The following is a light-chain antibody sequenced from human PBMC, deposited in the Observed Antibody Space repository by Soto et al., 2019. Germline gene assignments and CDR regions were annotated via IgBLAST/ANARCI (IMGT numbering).Light chain of an antibody. CDR3: SSYTSSGTLV. Sequence: QSVLTQPASGSGSPGQSITVSCTGTNSDLGGYNYVSWYQHHPGKAPKLMIYEVSNRPSGVSNRFSGSKSGNTASLAISGLQAEDEADYYCSSYTSSGTLVFGTGTKVTVL. J-gene: IGLJ1*01. CDR1: NSDLGGYNY. V-gene: IGLV2-14*01. CDR2: EVS.